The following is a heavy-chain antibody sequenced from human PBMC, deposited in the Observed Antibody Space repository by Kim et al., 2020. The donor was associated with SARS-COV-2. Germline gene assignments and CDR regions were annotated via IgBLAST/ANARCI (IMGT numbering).Heavy chain of an antibody. CDR1: TFTFTNYA. J-gene: IGHJ4*02. CDR2: VSGNGGNT. CDR3: VRGIGGGDEVLDGYDY. V-gene: IGHV3-20*04. D-gene: IGHD3-16*01. Sequence: GGSLRLSCVASTFTFTNYAMPWVRQAPGKGLEWVAGVSGNGGNTGYADFVRGRFTISRDNVKKTMYLQMNSLTTEDTAVYYCVRGIGGGDEVLDGYDYWGQGTMVTVSS.